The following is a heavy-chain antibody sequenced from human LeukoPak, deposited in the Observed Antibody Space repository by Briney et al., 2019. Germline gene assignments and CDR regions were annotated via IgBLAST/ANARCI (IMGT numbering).Heavy chain of an antibody. Sequence: ETLSLTCSVSGGSIGSYHWSWVRQAPGKGLEWVSAISGSGGSTYYADSVKGRFTISRDNSKNTLYLQMNSLRAEDTAVYYCAKAGTMPGYFDYWGQGTLVTVSS. J-gene: IGHJ4*02. CDR2: ISGSGGST. V-gene: IGHV3-23*01. D-gene: IGHD2-2*01. CDR3: AKAGTMPGYFDY. CDR1: GGSIGSYH.